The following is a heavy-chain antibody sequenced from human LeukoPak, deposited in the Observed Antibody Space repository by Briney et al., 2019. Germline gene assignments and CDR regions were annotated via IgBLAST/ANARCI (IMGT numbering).Heavy chain of an antibody. CDR1: GFTLSSFW. V-gene: IGHV3-74*01. CDR2: ISSDGSST. J-gene: IGHJ4*02. CDR3: AAAGRGSLDY. D-gene: IGHD3-16*01. Sequence: GGSLRLSCAASGFTLSSFWMHWVRQAPGKGLGWVSRISSDGSSTNYADSVKGRFAISRDAAKNTLFLQINSLRAEDTAVYFCAAAGRGSLDYWGQGTLVTVSS.